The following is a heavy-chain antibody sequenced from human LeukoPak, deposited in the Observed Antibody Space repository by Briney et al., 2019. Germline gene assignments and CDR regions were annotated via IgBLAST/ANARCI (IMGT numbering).Heavy chain of an antibody. CDR1: GFTFSSYW. J-gene: IGHJ5*02. Sequence: GGSLRLSCAASGFTFSSYWMSWVRQAPGKGLEWVANIKQDGSEKYYVDSVKGRFTISRDNAKNSLYLQMNRLRAEDTAVYYCARDDCSSISCYHNWFDPWGQGTLVTVSS. CDR3: ARDDCSSISCYHNWFDP. V-gene: IGHV3-7*01. D-gene: IGHD2-2*01. CDR2: IKQDGSEK.